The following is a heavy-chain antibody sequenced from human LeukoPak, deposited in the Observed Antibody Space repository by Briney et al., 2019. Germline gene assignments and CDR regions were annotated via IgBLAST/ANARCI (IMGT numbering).Heavy chain of an antibody. V-gene: IGHV1-69*04. CDR1: GGTFSSYT. CDR3: ARDWVGYCSSTSCYTLGDYYYYMDV. J-gene: IGHJ6*03. CDR2: IIPILGIA. D-gene: IGHD2-2*02. Sequence: SVKVSCKASGGTFSSYTISWLRQAPGQGLEWMGRIIPILGIANYAQKFQGRVTITADKSTSTAYMELSSLRSEDTAVYYCARDWVGYCSSTSCYTLGDYYYYMDVWGKGTTVTVSS.